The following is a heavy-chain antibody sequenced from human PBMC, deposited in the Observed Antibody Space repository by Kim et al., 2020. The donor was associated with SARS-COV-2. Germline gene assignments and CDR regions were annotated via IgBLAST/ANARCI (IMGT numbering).Heavy chain of an antibody. D-gene: IGHD6-13*01. V-gene: IGHV3-64D*06. CDR3: ARGIADRRDNLDS. Sequence: GGSLRLSCAASGFTFSSYSMHWVRQAPGKGLVYVSGISSDGGSTNYADSVKGRFTISRDNSKNTLYLQMSSLRAEDTAVYYCARGIADRRDNLDSWGQGTLVTVSS. CDR1: GFTFSSYS. CDR2: ISSDGGST. J-gene: IGHJ4*02.